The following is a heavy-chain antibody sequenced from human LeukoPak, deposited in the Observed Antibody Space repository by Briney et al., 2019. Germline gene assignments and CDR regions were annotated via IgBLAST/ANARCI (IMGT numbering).Heavy chain of an antibody. Sequence: GGSLRLSCAASGNYWMHWVRQAPGKGLAWVSHINSDGSWASCADSVKGRFTISKDNAKNTVYLQMNNLRAEDTAVYYCVSFYETYWGRGTLVTVSS. D-gene: IGHD2-2*01. V-gene: IGHV3-74*01. CDR1: GNYW. CDR3: VSFYETY. J-gene: IGHJ4*02. CDR2: INSDGSWA.